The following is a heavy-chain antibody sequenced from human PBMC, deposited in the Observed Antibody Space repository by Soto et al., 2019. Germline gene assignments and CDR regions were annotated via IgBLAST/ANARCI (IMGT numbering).Heavy chain of an antibody. V-gene: IGHV1-18*01. CDR3: ARDRTWYDSSDYSAY. Sequence: ASVKVSCKASGYTFTSYGISWVRQAPGQGLEWMGGISAYNGNTNCAQKLQGRVTMTTDTSTSTAYMELRSLRSDDTAVYYCARDRTWYDSSDYSAYWGQGTLVTVSS. J-gene: IGHJ4*02. CDR1: GYTFTSYG. CDR2: ISAYNGNT. D-gene: IGHD3-22*01.